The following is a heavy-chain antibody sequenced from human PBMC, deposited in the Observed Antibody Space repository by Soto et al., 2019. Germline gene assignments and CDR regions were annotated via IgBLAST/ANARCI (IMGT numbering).Heavy chain of an antibody. CDR3: ARDQGSGWNDY. Sequence: QVQLVESGGGVVQPGRSLRLSCAASGFTFTGYDMHWVRQARGKGLEWVAVISHDGSNKYYADSVKGRFTISRDNSKNTVYLQMNSLRAEDTAVYYCARDQGSGWNDYWGQGTLVTVSS. V-gene: IGHV3-30*04. D-gene: IGHD6-19*01. CDR2: ISHDGSNK. CDR1: GFTFTGYD. J-gene: IGHJ4*02.